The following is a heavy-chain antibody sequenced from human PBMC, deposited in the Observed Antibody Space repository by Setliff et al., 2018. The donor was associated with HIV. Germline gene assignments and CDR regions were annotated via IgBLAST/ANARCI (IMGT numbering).Heavy chain of an antibody. V-gene: IGHV1-2*06. CDR3: ARDPAPSSSASYFQH. J-gene: IGHJ1*01. Sequence: ASVKVSCKTSEYSFTDYYIHWIRQAPGQGLEWMGRINPNSGGTDYAQQFLGRVTMTRDTSTSTVYMELSSLRSEDTAVYYCARDPAPSSSASYFQHWGQGTPVTVSS. D-gene: IGHD6-6*01. CDR2: INPNSGGT. CDR1: EYSFTDYY.